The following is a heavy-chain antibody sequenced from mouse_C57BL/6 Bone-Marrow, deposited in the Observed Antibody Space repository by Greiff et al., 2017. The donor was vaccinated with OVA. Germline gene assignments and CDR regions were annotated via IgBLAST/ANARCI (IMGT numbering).Heavy chain of an antibody. D-gene: IGHD1-1*01. Sequence: QVQLQQSGPGLVAPSQSLSITCTVSGFSLTSYAISWVRQPPGKGLEWLGVIWTGGGTNYNSALKSRLSISKDNSKSPVFLKMNSLQTDDTARYYCARSITTVVAHYWYFDVWGTGTTVTVSS. CDR3: ARSITTVVAHYWYFDV. CDR2: IWTGGGT. J-gene: IGHJ1*03. CDR1: GFSLTSYA. V-gene: IGHV2-9-1*01.